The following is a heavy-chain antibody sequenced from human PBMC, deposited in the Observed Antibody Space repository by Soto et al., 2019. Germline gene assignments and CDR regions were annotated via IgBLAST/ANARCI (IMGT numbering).Heavy chain of an antibody. CDR1: GGSINSDY. V-gene: IGHV4-59*08. J-gene: IGHJ6*02. Sequence: QVQLQESGPGLVKPSETLSLSCTVSGGSINSDYWSWIRQPPGKRMEWIGYVHHSWGSSYNPSLQSRVAITIDTSKSQFSLKVTSVTAPNTTVYYCARQGFGPLHGLVDVWGQGTTVTVSS. D-gene: IGHD3-10*01. CDR3: ARQGFGPLHGLVDV. CDR2: VHHSWGS.